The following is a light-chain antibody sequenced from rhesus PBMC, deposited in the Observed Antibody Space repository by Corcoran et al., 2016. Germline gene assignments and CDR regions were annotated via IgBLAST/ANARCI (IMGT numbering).Light chain of an antibody. CDR1: QSVGSF. CDR3: QQSSNLSHS. CDR2: GAS. Sequence: ETVVTQSPATLSFSPWERATLSCRASQSVGSFLAWYQQTPGQAPRLLIYGASSRATGIPDRLRGRGSGTEFTLTISSLEPEDVGVYYCQQSSNLSHSFGQGTKVEIE. J-gene: IGKJ2*01. V-gene: IGKV3-24*04.